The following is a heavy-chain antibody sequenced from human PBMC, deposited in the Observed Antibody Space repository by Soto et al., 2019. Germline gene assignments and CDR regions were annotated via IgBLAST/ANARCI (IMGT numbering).Heavy chain of an antibody. CDR1: GFTFSDST. CDR2: IRTKVNGYAT. J-gene: IGHJ6*02. Sequence: EVQLVESGGGLVQPGGSLKLSCAASGFTFSDSTINWVRQASGKGLEWVGLIRTKVNGYATVYAASMRGRFTISRDDSKNMAYLQMNSLRTEDTGMYFCTTRHSDVWGQGTTVTVSS. CDR3: TTRHSDV. V-gene: IGHV3-73*02.